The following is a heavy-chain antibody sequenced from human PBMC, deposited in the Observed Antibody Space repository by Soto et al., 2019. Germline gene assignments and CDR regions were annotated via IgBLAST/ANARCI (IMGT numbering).Heavy chain of an antibody. Sequence: ASVKVSCKASGGTFSSYAISWVRQAPGQGLEWVGGIIPIFGTANYAQKFQGRVTITADESTSTAYMELSSLRSEDTAVYYCARGGGWVVTAALYYYYGMDVWGQGTTVTVSS. J-gene: IGHJ6*02. CDR1: GGTFSSYA. D-gene: IGHD2-21*02. CDR3: ARGGGWVVTAALYYYYGMDV. V-gene: IGHV1-69*13. CDR2: IIPIFGTA.